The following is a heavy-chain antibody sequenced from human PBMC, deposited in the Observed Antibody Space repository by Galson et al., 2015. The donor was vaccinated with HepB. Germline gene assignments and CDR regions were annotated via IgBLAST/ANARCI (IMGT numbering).Heavy chain of an antibody. CDR2: IIPIFGTA. J-gene: IGHJ4*02. CDR1: GGTFSSYA. Sequence: SVKVSCKASGGTFSSYAISWARQAPGQGLEWMGGIIPIFGTANYAQKFQGRVTITADESTSTAYMELSSLRSEDTAVYYCASGAGVPAAIPYFDYWGQGTLVTVSS. CDR3: ASGAGVPAAIPYFDY. V-gene: IGHV1-69*13. D-gene: IGHD2-2*02.